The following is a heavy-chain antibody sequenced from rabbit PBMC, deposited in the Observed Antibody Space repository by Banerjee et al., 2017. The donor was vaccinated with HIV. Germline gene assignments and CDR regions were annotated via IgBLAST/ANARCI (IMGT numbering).Heavy chain of an antibody. Sequence: QEQLEESGGDLVKPEGSLTLTCTASGFSFSSSYYMCWVRQAPGKGLEWIGCIYTGIGSTYYASWAKGRFTISKTSSTTVTLQMTSLTAADTATYFCARSAASYTYAFNLWGQGTLVTVS. CDR1: GFSFSSSYY. CDR3: ARSAASYTYAFNL. D-gene: IGHD6-1*01. V-gene: IGHV1S45*01. CDR2: IYTGIGST. J-gene: IGHJ4*01.